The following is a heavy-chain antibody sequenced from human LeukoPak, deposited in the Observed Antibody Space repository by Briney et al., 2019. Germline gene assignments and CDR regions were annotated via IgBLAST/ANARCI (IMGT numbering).Heavy chain of an antibody. D-gene: IGHD5-18*01. V-gene: IGHV1-2*02. Sequence: ASVKVSCKASGYTFTGYYMHWVRQAPGQGLEWMGWINPNSGGTNYAQKLQGRVTMTTDTSTSTAYMELRSLRSDDTAVYYCALTPIGRDTARFLWGQGTLVTVSS. CDR1: GYTFTGYY. CDR2: INPNSGGT. J-gene: IGHJ4*02. CDR3: ALTPIGRDTARFL.